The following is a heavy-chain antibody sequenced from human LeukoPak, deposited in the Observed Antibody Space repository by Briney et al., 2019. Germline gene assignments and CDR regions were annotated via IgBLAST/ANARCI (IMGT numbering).Heavy chain of an antibody. Sequence: PGGSLRLSCAASGFNFSDYTMTWVRQAPGKGLEWVSSVSGKSDYIYYADSVKGRFTIARDNAKNSIYLQMNSLRSEDTAVYYCARENYGDYVLKADAFDIWGQGTMVTVSS. CDR3: ARENYGDYVLKADAFDI. CDR2: VSGKSDYI. CDR1: GFNFSDYT. J-gene: IGHJ3*02. V-gene: IGHV3-21*01. D-gene: IGHD4-17*01.